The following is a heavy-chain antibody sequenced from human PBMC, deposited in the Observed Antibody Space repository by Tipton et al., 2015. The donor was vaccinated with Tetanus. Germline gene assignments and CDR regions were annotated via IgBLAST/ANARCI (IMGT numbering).Heavy chain of an antibody. J-gene: IGHJ5*02. V-gene: IGHV4-4*08. Sequence: TLSLTCNVSGVSVTTYHWSWIRQPPGKGLEWIGYITDTGRTNYSPSLRNRLTISIDTSKTQFSLKLDSVTAADTAIYYCARDQGGGRVVRLNWFDPWGPGILVTVSS. CDR2: ITDTGRT. D-gene: IGHD6-6*01. CDR1: GVSVTTYH. CDR3: ARDQGGGRVVRLNWFDP.